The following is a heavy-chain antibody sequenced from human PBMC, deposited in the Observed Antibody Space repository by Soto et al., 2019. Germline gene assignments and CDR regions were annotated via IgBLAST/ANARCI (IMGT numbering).Heavy chain of an antibody. CDR3: ARAHTMMILDRFDP. V-gene: IGHV3-33*01. Sequence: QPVGSLRLSCAASGFKFRNYAIHWVRQAPGKGLEWLAVIWFDGSKKYYADSVKGRFTISRDNSKNTLYLDMNSLTADDSGVFYCARAHTMMILDRFDPWGHGTLVTVS. D-gene: IGHD3-22*01. CDR1: GFKFRNYA. CDR2: IWFDGSKK. J-gene: IGHJ5*02.